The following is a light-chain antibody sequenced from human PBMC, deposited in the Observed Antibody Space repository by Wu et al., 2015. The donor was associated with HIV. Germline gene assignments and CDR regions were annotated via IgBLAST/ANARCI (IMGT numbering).Light chain of an antibody. V-gene: IGKV3-15*01. Sequence: EIVMTQSPATLSVSPGERATLSCRASQSVSSNLAWYQQKPGQAPRLLIYGASTRATGIPARFSGSGSGTEFTLTISSLQSEDFAVYYCQQYNTGLRTFGGGTKVEIK. CDR1: QSVSSN. CDR2: GAS. J-gene: IGKJ4*01. CDR3: QQYNTGLRT.